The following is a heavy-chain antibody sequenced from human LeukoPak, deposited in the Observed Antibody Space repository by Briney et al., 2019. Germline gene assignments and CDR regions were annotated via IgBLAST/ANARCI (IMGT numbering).Heavy chain of an antibody. Sequence: SETLSLTCTVSGGSISSYYWSWIRQPPGKELEWIGYIYYSGSTNYNSSLKSRVTISVDTSKNQFSLKLSSVTAADTAAYYCARVPLYYDSSGVGWFDPWGQGTLVTVSS. CDR1: GGSISSYY. J-gene: IGHJ5*02. CDR3: ARVPLYYDSSGVGWFDP. V-gene: IGHV4-59*01. CDR2: IYYSGST. D-gene: IGHD3-22*01.